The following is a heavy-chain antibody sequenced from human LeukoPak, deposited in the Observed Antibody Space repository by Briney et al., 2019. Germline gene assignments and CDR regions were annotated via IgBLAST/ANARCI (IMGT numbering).Heavy chain of an antibody. CDR1: GFTFSSYW. J-gene: IGHJ6*02. D-gene: IGHD5-24*01. CDR2: SNTDGSIT. CDR3: ARDRLQGYYYGMDV. Sequence: GGSLRLSCEASGFTFSSYWMNWVRQAPGKGLVWVSRSNTDGSITSYADSVKGRFTISRDNSKNTLYLQMNSLRAEDTAIYYCARDRLQGYYYGMDVWGQGTTVIVSS. V-gene: IGHV3-74*01.